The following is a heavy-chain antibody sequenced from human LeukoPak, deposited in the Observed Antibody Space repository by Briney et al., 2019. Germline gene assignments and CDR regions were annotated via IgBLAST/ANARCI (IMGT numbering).Heavy chain of an antibody. D-gene: IGHD1-26*01. CDR3: SSLVGDTTDDY. V-gene: IGHV1-8*01. Sequence: ASVTVSCKASVYTFTSYDINWVRQATAQGLGWMGWMNPNSGNTGYAHKFQDRVTMTEETSTDTAYLELSSLRSDATAVYYCSSLVGDTTDDYWGQGTLVTVSS. CDR1: VYTFTSYD. J-gene: IGHJ4*02. CDR2: MNPNSGNT.